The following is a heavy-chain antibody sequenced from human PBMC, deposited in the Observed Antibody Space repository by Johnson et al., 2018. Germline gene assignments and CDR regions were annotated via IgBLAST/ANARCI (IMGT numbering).Heavy chain of an antibody. Sequence: QVQLVQSGGGVVQPGRSLRLSCAASGFTFSRYGMHWVRQAPGKGLEGVAVIWYDGSNKYYADSVKGRFPISRDNSKNTLYLQMNSMRAEDTAVYYRARGLIGYCSGGSCLVPYYYGMDVWGQGTTVTVSS. CDR1: GFTFSRYG. D-gene: IGHD2-15*01. CDR3: ARGLIGYCSGGSCLVPYYYGMDV. J-gene: IGHJ6*02. V-gene: IGHV3-33*01. CDR2: IWYDGSNK.